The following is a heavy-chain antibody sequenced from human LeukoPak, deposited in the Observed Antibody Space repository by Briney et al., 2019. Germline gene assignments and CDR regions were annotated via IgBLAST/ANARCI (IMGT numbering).Heavy chain of an antibody. D-gene: IGHD5-18*01. V-gene: IGHV3-7*01. Sequence: GGSLRLSCAVSGLTFSSSWMDWVRQAPGKGLEWVASINPDGNKKYSADSAKGRSTISRDNAENSLYLQMNSLRVEDTAFYYCARDLAYSRLDYWGQGMLVTVSS. CDR3: ARDLAYSRLDY. J-gene: IGHJ4*02. CDR1: GLTFSSSW. CDR2: INPDGNKK.